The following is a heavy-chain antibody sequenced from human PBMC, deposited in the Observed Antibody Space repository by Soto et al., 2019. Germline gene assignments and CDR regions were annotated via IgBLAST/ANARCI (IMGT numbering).Heavy chain of an antibody. Sequence: PSETLSLTCAVYGGSFSGYYWSWIRQPPGKGLEWIGEINHSGSTNYNPSLKSRVTISVDTSKNQFSLKLSSVTAADTAVYYCARRRGYSGYAVSIYYYYYMDVWGKGTTVTVSS. CDR1: GGSFSGYY. CDR2: INHSGST. CDR3: ARRRGYSGYAVSIYYYYYMDV. V-gene: IGHV4-34*01. D-gene: IGHD5-12*01. J-gene: IGHJ6*03.